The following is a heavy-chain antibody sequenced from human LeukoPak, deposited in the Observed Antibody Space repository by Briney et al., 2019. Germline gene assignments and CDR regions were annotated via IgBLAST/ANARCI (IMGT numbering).Heavy chain of an antibody. CDR2: ISSSGSTI. J-gene: IGHJ4*02. Sequence: GGSLRLSCAASGFTFSDYYMSWIRQAPGEGLEWVSYISSSGSTIYYADSVKGRFTISRDNAKNSLYLQMNSLRAEDTALYYCAKDILATTTTGYYFDYWGQGTLVTVSS. CDR1: GFTFSDYY. CDR3: AKDILATTTTGYYFDY. D-gene: IGHD5-24*01. V-gene: IGHV3-11*01.